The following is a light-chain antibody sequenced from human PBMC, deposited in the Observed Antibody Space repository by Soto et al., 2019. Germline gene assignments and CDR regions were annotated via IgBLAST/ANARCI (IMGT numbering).Light chain of an antibody. Sequence: QPVLTQPPSASGTPGQRITISCSGSSSNIGSHTVNWHQQVPGTAPKLLIQRNNERPSGVPDRFSGSKSGTSVSLAISGLRSEDEATYYCAAWDDTLNGKVFGGGTQLTVL. V-gene: IGLV1-44*01. CDR3: AAWDDTLNGKV. J-gene: IGLJ3*02. CDR1: SSNIGSHT. CDR2: RNN.